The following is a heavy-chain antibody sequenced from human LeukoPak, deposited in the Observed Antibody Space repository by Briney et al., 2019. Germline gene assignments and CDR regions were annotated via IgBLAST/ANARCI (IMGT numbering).Heavy chain of an antibody. V-gene: IGHV1-69*13. D-gene: IGHD1-7*01. Sequence: ASVKVSCKASGGTFSSYAISWVRQAPGQGLEWMGGIIPIFGTANYAQKFQGRVTITADESTSTAYMELSRLRSDDTAVYYCARGVVTGTYNNWFDPWGQGTLVTVSS. CDR1: GGTFSSYA. CDR2: IIPIFGTA. CDR3: ARGVVTGTYNNWFDP. J-gene: IGHJ5*02.